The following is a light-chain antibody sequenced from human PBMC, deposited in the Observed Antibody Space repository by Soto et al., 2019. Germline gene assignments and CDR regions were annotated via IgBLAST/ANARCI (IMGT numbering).Light chain of an antibody. CDR3: TSYSGGNTLYV. J-gene: IGLJ1*01. CDR1: SNDIGGYNF. V-gene: IGLV2-14*01. CDR2: DVT. Sequence: QSVLTQPASVAGSPGQSITIPCNGTSNDIGGYNFVSWFQQHPGKAPKLLICDVTRRPSGVSDRFSGSKSGNTASLTISGLQAEDEADYYCTSYSGGNTLYVFGSGNKVTVL.